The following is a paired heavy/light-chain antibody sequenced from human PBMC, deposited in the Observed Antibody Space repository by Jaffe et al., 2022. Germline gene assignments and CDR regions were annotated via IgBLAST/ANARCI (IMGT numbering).Heavy chain of an antibody. CDR2: IYHSGST. CDR3: ARRVICSGGSCYYYYYYMDV. CDR1: GGSISSSNW. V-gene: IGHV4-4*02. Sequence: QVQLQESGPGLVKPSGTLSLTCAVSGGSISSSNWWSWVRQPPGKGLEWIGEIYHSGSTNYNPSLKSRVTISVDKSKNQFSLKLSSVTAADTAVYYCARRVICSGGSCYYYYYYMDVWGKGTTVTVSS. D-gene: IGHD2-15*01. J-gene: IGHJ6*03.
Light chain of an antibody. Sequence: QTVVTQEPSLTVSPGGTVTLTCASSTGAVTSGYYPNWFQQKPGQAPRALIYSTSNKHSWTPARFSGSLLGGKAALTLSGVQPEDEAEYYCLLYYGGALVFGGGTKLTVL. CDR2: STS. CDR1: TGAVTSGYY. J-gene: IGLJ2*01. CDR3: LLYYGGALV. V-gene: IGLV7-43*01.